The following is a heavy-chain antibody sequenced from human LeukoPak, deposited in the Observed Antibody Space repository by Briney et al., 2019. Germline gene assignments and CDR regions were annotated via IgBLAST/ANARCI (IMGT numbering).Heavy chain of an antibody. V-gene: IGHV3-23*01. J-gene: IGHJ5*02. D-gene: IGHD6-13*01. CDR1: GFTFSSST. Sequence: GGSLRLSCAASGFTFSSSTMSWLRRAPGKGLEWVSAINSGGGTTSAESVKGRFTISRDNSKNTLYLQMNSLRAEDTAVYYCARDLIAAAGLWKWFDPWGQGTLVTVSS. CDR2: INSGGGTT. CDR3: ARDLIAAAGLWKWFDP.